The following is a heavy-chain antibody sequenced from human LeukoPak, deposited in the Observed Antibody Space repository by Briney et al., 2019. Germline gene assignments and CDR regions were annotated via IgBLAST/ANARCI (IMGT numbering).Heavy chain of an antibody. CDR3: AKGVQQWLSTSDY. D-gene: IGHD6-19*01. CDR1: GFTFSSYA. CDR2: ISGSGGST. Sequence: GGSLRLSCAASGFTFSSYAMSWVRQAPGKGLELVSAISGSGGSTYYADSVKGRFTISRDNSKNTLYLQMNSLRAEDTAVYYCAKGVQQWLSTSDYWGQGTLVTVSS. V-gene: IGHV3-23*01. J-gene: IGHJ4*02.